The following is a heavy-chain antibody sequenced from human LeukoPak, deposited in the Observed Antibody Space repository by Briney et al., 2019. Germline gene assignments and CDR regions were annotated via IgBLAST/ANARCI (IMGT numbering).Heavy chain of an antibody. Sequence: GGSLRLSCAASGFTFSDYYMSWIRQAPGKGLEWVSAISGSGGSTYYADSVKGRFTISRDNSKNTLYLQMNSLRAEDTAVYYCAKSYGDYVFDYWGQGTLVTVSS. CDR1: GFTFSDYY. CDR3: AKSYGDYVFDY. CDR2: ISGSGGST. D-gene: IGHD4-17*01. V-gene: IGHV3-23*01. J-gene: IGHJ4*02.